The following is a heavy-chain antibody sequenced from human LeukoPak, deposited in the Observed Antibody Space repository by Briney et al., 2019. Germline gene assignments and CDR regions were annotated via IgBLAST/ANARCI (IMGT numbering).Heavy chain of an antibody. D-gene: IGHD1-26*01. J-gene: IGHJ4*02. CDR3: AKDRGESYSASGY. V-gene: IGHV3-23*01. Sequence: GGSLRLSCAASGFTFSSYAVSWVRQAPGKGLEWVSAISGSGGSTYYADSVKGRFTISRDNSKNTLYLQMNSLRAEDTAVYYYAKDRGESYSASGYWGQGTLVTVSS. CDR2: ISGSGGST. CDR1: GFTFSSYA.